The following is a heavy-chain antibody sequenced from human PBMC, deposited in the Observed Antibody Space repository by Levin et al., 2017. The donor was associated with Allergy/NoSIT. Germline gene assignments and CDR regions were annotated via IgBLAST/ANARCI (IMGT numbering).Heavy chain of an antibody. J-gene: IGHJ3*01. CDR3: ASTKTTVVTFDAFDL. CDR2: IYGGGST. Sequence: GESLKISCAASGFSVSSNHMSWVRQAPGKGPEWVSVIYGGGSTYYADSVKGRFTISRDNSKNTLYLQMDSLRAEDTALYYCASTKTTVVTFDAFDLWGQGTMVTVSS. V-gene: IGHV3-53*01. CDR1: GFSVSSNH. D-gene: IGHD4-23*01.